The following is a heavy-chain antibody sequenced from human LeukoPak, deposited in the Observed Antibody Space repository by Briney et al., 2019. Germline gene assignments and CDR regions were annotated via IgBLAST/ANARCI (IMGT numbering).Heavy chain of an antibody. CDR3: ARDRRFDDFWSGFRDF. CDR1: GYTFTSYG. CDR2: ISAYSGNT. V-gene: IGHV1-18*01. J-gene: IGHJ4*02. D-gene: IGHD3-3*01. Sequence: GASVKVSCKASGYTFTSYGFTWVRQAPGQGLEWMGWISAYSGNTKYAQKLQGRVTMTTDTSTSTAYLELRSLISDDTAVYYCARDRRFDDFWSGFRDFWGQGTLVAVS.